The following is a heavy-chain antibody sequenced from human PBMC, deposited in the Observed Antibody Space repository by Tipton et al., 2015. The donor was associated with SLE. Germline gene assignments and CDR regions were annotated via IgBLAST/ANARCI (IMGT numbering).Heavy chain of an antibody. CDR3: AKDVLGTLFYYFDR. Sequence: TLSLTCTVSGGSVSSGGYYWSWIRQHPGKGLEWIGYIYNSGGTDYSPSLKSRVTISADTSKNQFSLKLSSVTAADTAVYYCAKDVLGTLFYYFDRWGRGTLVTVSS. CDR1: GGSVSSGGYY. J-gene: IGHJ4*02. CDR2: IYNSGGT. V-gene: IGHV4-31*03. D-gene: IGHD1-7*01.